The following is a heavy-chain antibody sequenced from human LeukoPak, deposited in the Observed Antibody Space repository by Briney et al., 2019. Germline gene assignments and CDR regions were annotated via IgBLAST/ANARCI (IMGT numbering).Heavy chain of an antibody. Sequence: GGSLRLSCAASGLTFSGSAMSWVRQAPGKGLVWVSLISGSGNSTYYADSVKGRFTISRDNSKNTLYLQMNSLRAEDAAVYYCAKVLVLVSANRYYFDYWGQGTLVTVSS. J-gene: IGHJ4*02. D-gene: IGHD2-15*01. V-gene: IGHV3-23*01. CDR3: AKVLVLVSANRYYFDY. CDR2: ISGSGNST. CDR1: GLTFSGSA.